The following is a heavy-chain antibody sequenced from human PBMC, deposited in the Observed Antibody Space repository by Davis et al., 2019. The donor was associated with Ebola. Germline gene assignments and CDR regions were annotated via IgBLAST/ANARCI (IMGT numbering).Heavy chain of an antibody. V-gene: IGHV1-18*01. CDR2: ISAYNGNT. J-gene: IGHJ4*02. CDR3: AREATVVTPDYFDY. Sequence: AASVKVSCKASGYTFTSYGISWVRQAPGQGLEWMGWISAYNGNTNYAQKLQGRVTMTTDTSTSTAYMELSSLRSEDTAVYYCAREATVVTPDYFDYWGQGTLVTVSS. CDR1: GYTFTSYG. D-gene: IGHD4-23*01.